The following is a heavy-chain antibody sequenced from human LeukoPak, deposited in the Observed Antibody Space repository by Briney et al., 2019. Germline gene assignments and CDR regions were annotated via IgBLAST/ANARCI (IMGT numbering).Heavy chain of an antibody. D-gene: IGHD6-6*01. CDR1: GGSISSSSSY. J-gene: IGHJ4*02. CDR3: ARLVRSRAYYFDY. CDR2: IYYSGSS. V-gene: IGHV4-39*01. Sequence: SETLSLTCTVSGGSISSSSSYWGWIRQPPGKGLEWIGSIYYSGSSYYNPSLKSRVTISVDTSKSQFSLKFNSVTAADTAVYYCARLVRSRAYYFDYWGQGTLVTVSS.